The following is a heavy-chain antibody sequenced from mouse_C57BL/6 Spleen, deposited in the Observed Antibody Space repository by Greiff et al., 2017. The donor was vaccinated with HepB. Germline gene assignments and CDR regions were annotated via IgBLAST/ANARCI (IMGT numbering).Heavy chain of an antibody. V-gene: IGHV1-69*01. CDR1: GYTFTSYW. J-gene: IGHJ2*01. D-gene: IGHD2-2*01. Sequence: VQLQQPGAELVMPGASVKLSCKASGYTFTSYWMHWVKQRPGQGLEWIGEIDPSDSYTNYNQKFKGKSTLTVDKSSSTAYMQLSSLTSEDSAVYYCARDYGYDVGYFDYWGQGTTLTVSS. CDR3: ARDYGYDVGYFDY. CDR2: IDPSDSYT.